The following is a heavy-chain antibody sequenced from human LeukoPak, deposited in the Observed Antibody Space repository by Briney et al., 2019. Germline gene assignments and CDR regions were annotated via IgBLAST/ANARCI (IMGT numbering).Heavy chain of an antibody. D-gene: IGHD3-10*01. J-gene: IGHJ4*02. CDR1: GGSISSSSYY. V-gene: IGHV4-39*07. CDR2: IYYSGST. CDR3: ASGSYYNGAYYFDY. Sequence: SETLSLTCTVSGGSISSSSYYWGWIRQPPGKGLEWIGSIYYSGSTYYNPSLKSRVTISVDTPKNQFSLKLSSVTAADTAVYYCASGSYYNGAYYFDYWGQGTLVTVSS.